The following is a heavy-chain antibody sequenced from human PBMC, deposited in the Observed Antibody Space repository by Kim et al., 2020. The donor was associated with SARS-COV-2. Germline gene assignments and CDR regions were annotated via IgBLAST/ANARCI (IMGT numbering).Heavy chain of an antibody. V-gene: IGHV4-59*01. CDR1: GGSISSYY. CDR2: IYYSGST. D-gene: IGHD1-20*01. Sequence: SETLSLTCTVSGGSISSYYWSWIRQPPGKGLEWIGYIYYSGSTNYNPSLKSRVTISVDTSKNQFSLKLSSVTAADTAVYYCARVAYNWNPQQRKDGHWFDPWGQGTLVTVSS. J-gene: IGHJ5*02. CDR3: ARVAYNWNPQQRKDGHWFDP.